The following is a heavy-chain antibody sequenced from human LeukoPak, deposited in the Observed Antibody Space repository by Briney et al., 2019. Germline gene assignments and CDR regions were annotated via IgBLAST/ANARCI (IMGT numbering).Heavy chain of an antibody. V-gene: IGHV4-4*07. CDR2: IYTSGST. J-gene: IGHJ3*02. CDR3: ARAREEADDAFDI. Sequence: KPSETLSITCTVSGGSISSYYWSWIRQPAGKGLEWIGRIYTSGSTNYNPSLKSRVTISADTSKNQFSLKLSSVTAADTAVYYCARAREEADDAFDIWGQGTMVTVSS. CDR1: GGSISSYY.